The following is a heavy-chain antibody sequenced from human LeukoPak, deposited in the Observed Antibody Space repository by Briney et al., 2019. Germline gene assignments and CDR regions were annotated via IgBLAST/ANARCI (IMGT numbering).Heavy chain of an antibody. CDR3: AKGGGYEAQYYYYYLDV. Sequence: PGGSLRLSCAASGFTFSSYGMYWVRQAPGKGLEWVAFIRYEGSKKYYADSVKGRFTVSRDNSKNTLYLQMKSLRAEDTAVYYCAKGGGYEAQYYYYYLDVWGKGTTVTISS. J-gene: IGHJ6*03. CDR1: GFTFSSYG. V-gene: IGHV3-30*02. D-gene: IGHD5-12*01. CDR2: IRYEGSKK.